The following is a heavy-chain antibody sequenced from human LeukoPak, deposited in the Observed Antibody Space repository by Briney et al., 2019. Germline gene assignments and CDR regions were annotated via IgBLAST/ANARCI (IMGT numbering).Heavy chain of an antibody. CDR3: ARRKSKYYYGSGSFDY. Sequence: NPSETLSLTCTVSGGSISSYYWSWIRQPAGKGLEWIGRIYTSGSTNYNPSLKSRVTMSVDTSKNQFSLKLSSVTAADTAVYYCARRKSKYYYGSGSFDYWGQGTLVTVSS. J-gene: IGHJ4*02. CDR2: IYTSGST. V-gene: IGHV4-4*07. CDR1: GGSISSYY. D-gene: IGHD3-10*01.